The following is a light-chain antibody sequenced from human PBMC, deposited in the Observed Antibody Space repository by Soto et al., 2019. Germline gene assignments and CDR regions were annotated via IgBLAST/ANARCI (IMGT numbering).Light chain of an antibody. CDR2: DVT. Sequence: QSALTQPPSASGSPGQSVTISCTGTSSDVGGYDYVSWYQQQSGKAPKLIIYDVTNRPSGVPDRFSGSKSCNTASLTVSGLQAEDEADYYCSLYAGISNVIFGAGTKLTVL. V-gene: IGLV2-8*01. J-gene: IGLJ2*01. CDR3: SLYAGISNVI. CDR1: SSDVGGYDY.